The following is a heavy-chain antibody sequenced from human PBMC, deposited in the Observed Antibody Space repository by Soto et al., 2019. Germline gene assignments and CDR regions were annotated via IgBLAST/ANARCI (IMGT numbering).Heavy chain of an antibody. CDR1: GFIFRNFG. CDR3: VQGASTAHQPLDS. D-gene: IGHD1-26*01. J-gene: IGHJ4*02. Sequence: QVQLVESGGGVVQPGRSLRLSCAASGFIFRNFGMHWVRRAPGKGLEWVAVISGDGNDKYYPDSRKGRFTISRDNFNNTLYLQLNSLRPEDTDVYHCVQGASTAHQPLDSWGQGVLVTVSS. V-gene: IGHV3-30*03. CDR2: ISGDGNDK.